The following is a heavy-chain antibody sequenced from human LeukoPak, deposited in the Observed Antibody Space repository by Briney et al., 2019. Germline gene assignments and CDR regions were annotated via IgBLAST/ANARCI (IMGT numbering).Heavy chain of an antibody. D-gene: IGHD3-3*01. J-gene: IGHJ5*02. V-gene: IGHV1-2*02. CDR3: ARGYDFWSGYSAGHWFDP. Sequence: ASVKVSCKASGYTFTGYYMHWVRQAPGQGLEWMGWINPNSGGTNYAQKFQGRVTMTRDTSISTAYMELSRLRSDDTAVYYCARGYDFWSGYSAGHWFDPWGQGTLVTVPS. CDR2: INPNSGGT. CDR1: GYTFTGYY.